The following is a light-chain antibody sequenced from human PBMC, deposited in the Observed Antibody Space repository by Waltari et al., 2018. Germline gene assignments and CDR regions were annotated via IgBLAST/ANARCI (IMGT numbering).Light chain of an antibody. V-gene: IGLV2-11*01. Sequence: QSALTQPRSVSGSPGQSVTISCTGTSSDVGTYKFVSWHQQHPGQAPKLMIFDVIKRPSGVPDLFSGSKSGDTASLTISGRQAEDEADYYCCAYTVSNTLLFGGGTKLTVL. CDR2: DVI. J-gene: IGLJ3*02. CDR1: SSDVGTYKF. CDR3: CAYTVSNTLL.